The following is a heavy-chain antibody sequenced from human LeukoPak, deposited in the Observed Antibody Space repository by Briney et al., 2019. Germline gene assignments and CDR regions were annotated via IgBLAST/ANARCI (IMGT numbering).Heavy chain of an antibody. CDR3: ARSIGTTFGFSDY. V-gene: IGHV1-2*02. Sequence: ASVKVSCKASGYTFTGYYMQWVRQAPGQGLEWMGWINPNSGGANYAQKFQGRVTMARDTSISTAYMELSSLRSDDTAAYYCARSIGTTFGFSDYWGQGTLVTVSS. CDR1: GYTFTGYY. J-gene: IGHJ4*02. D-gene: IGHD3-16*01. CDR2: INPNSGGA.